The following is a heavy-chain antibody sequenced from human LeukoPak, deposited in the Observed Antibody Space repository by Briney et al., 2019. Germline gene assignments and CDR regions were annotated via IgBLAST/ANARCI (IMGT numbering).Heavy chain of an antibody. CDR1: GFAFSSYA. D-gene: IGHD3-10*01. V-gene: IGHV3-23*01. CDR3: AQTSGSGNYYYYYYGMDV. J-gene: IGHJ6*02. CDR2: ISGSGSST. Sequence: GGSLRLSCAASGFAFSSYAMTWVRQAPGKGLEWVSAISGSGSSTFYADSVKGRFTISRDNSKNTLYLQMNSLRAEDTAIYYCAQTSGSGNYYYYYYGMDVWGQGTTVTVSS.